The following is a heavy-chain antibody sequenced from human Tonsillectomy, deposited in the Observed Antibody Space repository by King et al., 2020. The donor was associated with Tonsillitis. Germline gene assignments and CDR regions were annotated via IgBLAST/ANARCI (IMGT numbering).Heavy chain of an antibody. J-gene: IGHJ6*02. Sequence: QLVQSGGGLVQSGGSLRLSCTASGFSFSTYDMTWVRQAPGKGLEWVSYISTSSTTMYYADSVKGRFTVSRDNAKSSLYLQMNSLRAEDTAVYYCASWLGGYGMDVWGQGTTVTVSS. CDR3: ASWLGGYGMDV. CDR2: ISTSSTTM. V-gene: IGHV3-48*04. CDR1: GFSFSTYD. D-gene: IGHD5-12*01.